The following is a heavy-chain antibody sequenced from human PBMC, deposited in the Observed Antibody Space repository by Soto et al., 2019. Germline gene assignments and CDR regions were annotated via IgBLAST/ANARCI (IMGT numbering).Heavy chain of an antibody. Sequence: SETLSLTCTVSGGSISSGGYYWSWIRQPPGKGLEFIGYIFYTGSTNYNPSLKSRVSISVDTSKSQFSLELSSVTAADTAVYYCARSLRNDIFDYWGQGTLVTVSS. CDR2: IFYTGST. D-gene: IGHD3-22*01. J-gene: IGHJ4*02. V-gene: IGHV4-61*08. CDR1: GGSISSGGYY. CDR3: ARSLRNDIFDY.